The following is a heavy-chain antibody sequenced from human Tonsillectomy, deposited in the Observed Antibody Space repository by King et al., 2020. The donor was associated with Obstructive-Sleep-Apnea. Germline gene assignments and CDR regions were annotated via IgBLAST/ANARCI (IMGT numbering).Heavy chain of an antibody. CDR3: AHRRPLTYYFDY. CDR2: IYWDDDK. Sequence: ITLKESGPTLVKPTQTLTLTCTFSGFSLSTSGVGVGWIRQPPGKALEWLALIYWDDDKRYSPSLKSRLTISKDTSKNQVVLTMTNMDPADTATYYCAHRRPLTYYFDYWGQGTLVTVSS. V-gene: IGHV2-5*02. J-gene: IGHJ4*02. CDR1: GFSLSTSGVG.